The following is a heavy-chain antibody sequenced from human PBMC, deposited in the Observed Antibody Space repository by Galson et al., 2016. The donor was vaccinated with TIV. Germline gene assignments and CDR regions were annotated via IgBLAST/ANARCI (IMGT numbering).Heavy chain of an antibody. Sequence: QSGAEVKKPGESLKISCKGSGNTFNGYWIGWVRQMPGKGPEWIGIIYPGDSDTRYSPSFQGQVTISADKSINTAYLQWSSLKASDTAMYYCARQGYRYDSGGAGGLFDYWGQGTLVTVSS. CDR1: GNTFNGYW. V-gene: IGHV5-51*01. D-gene: IGHD5-18*01. J-gene: IGHJ4*02. CDR2: IYPGDSDT. CDR3: ARQGYRYDSGGAGGLFDY.